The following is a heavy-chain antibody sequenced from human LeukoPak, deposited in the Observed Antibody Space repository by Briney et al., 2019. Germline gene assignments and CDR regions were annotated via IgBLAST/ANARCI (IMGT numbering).Heavy chain of an antibody. Sequence: SETLSLTCTVSGGSISSYYWSWIRQPPGKGLEWIGYIYYSGSTNYNPSLKSRVTISIDTSKNQFSLKLSSVTAADTAVYYCARPIYGGRGGFDYWGQGTLVTVSS. CDR3: ARPIYGGRGGFDY. D-gene: IGHD4-17*01. V-gene: IGHV4-59*08. CDR1: GGSISSYY. CDR2: IYYSGST. J-gene: IGHJ4*02.